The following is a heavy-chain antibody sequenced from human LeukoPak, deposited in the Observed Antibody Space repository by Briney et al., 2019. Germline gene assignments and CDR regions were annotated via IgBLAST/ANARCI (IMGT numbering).Heavy chain of an antibody. CDR2: IYYSGST. J-gene: IGHJ3*02. D-gene: IGHD3-9*01. CDR1: GGSISSSSYC. V-gene: IGHV4-39*01. Sequence: PSETLSLTCTVSGGSISSSSYCWGWIRQPPGKGLEWIGSIYYSGSTYYNPSLKSRVTISVDTSKNQFSLKLSSVTAADTAVYYCARGFAPVLRYFDGGHAFDIWGQGTVVTVSS. CDR3: ARGFAPVLRYFDGGHAFDI.